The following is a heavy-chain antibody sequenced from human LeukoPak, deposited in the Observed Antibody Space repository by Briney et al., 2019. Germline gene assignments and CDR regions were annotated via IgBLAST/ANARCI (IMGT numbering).Heavy chain of an antibody. J-gene: IGHJ4*02. V-gene: IGHV4-39*01. Sequence: PSETLSLTCTVSGGSIRSSSHNWHWIRQPPGKGREYIGSIFYSGSTYYNPSLTSRVTISVDTSKNQFSLKLSSVTAADTAVYYCARRPKQPGFWSGYVDYWGQGILVTVSP. CDR2: IFYSGST. D-gene: IGHD3-3*01. CDR1: GGSIRSSSHN. CDR3: ARRPKQPGFWSGYVDY.